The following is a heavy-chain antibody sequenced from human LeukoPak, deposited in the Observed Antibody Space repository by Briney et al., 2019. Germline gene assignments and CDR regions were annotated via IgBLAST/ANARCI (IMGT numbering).Heavy chain of an antibody. J-gene: IGHJ4*02. CDR2: IYYSGST. D-gene: IGHD3-16*02. Sequence: SETLPLTCTVSGGSISSSSYYWGWIRQPPGKGLEWIGSIYYSGSTYYNPSLKSRVTISVDTSKNQFSLKLSSVTAADTAVYYCARTTVIYDYWGQGTLVTVSS. V-gene: IGHV4-39*07. CDR3: ARTTVIYDY. CDR1: GGSISSSSYY.